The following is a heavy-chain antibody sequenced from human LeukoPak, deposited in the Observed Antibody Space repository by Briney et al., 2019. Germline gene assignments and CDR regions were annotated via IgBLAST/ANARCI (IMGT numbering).Heavy chain of an antibody. J-gene: IGHJ4*02. CDR2: ISGSGGST. V-gene: IGHV3-23*01. D-gene: IGHD3-10*01. CDR3: AKDSYASGSYYRGYFDY. CDR1: GFTFSSYA. Sequence: GGSLRLSCAASGFTFSSYAMSWVRQAPGKGLEWVSIISGSGGSTSYADSVKGRFTISRDNSKNTLSVQMNSLRAEDTAVYYCAKDSYASGSYYRGYFDYWGQGTLVTVSS.